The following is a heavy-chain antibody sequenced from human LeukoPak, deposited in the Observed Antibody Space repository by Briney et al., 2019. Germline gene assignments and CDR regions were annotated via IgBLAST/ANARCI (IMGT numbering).Heavy chain of an antibody. CDR1: GYTFTSYY. D-gene: IGHD3-22*01. V-gene: IGHV1-46*01. CDR3: ARCPYYYDSSGYRQDLDY. CDR2: INPSGGST. Sequence: ASVKVSCKASGYTFTSYYMHWVRQAPGQGLEWMGIINPSGGSTSYAQKFQGRVTMTRDTSTSTVYMELSSLRSEDTAVYYCARCPYYYDSSGYRQDLDYWGQGTLVTVSS. J-gene: IGHJ4*02.